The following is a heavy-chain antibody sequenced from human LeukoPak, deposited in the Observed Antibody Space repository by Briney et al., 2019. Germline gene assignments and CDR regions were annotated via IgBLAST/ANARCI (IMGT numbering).Heavy chain of an antibody. Sequence: SETLSLTCAVYGGSFSDYCCSWIRQPPGKGLEWIGEINHSGSTNYNPSLKSRVTISVDTSKNQFSLKLTSVTAADTAVYYCARGGYSYGYLYWGQGTLVTVSS. CDR2: INHSGST. V-gene: IGHV4-34*01. CDR3: ARGGYSYGYLY. D-gene: IGHD5-18*01. J-gene: IGHJ4*02. CDR1: GGSFSDYC.